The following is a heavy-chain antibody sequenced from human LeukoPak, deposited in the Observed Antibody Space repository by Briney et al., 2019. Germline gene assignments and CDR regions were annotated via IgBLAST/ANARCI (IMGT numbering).Heavy chain of an antibody. CDR2: VSHSAST. CDR3: ARDLVTTAEFDY. V-gene: IGHV4-38-2*02. Sequence: PSETLSLTCSVSGFSLSGGHFWGWIRQSPGKGLEWIGSVSHSASTYYNPSLKSRVTMSVDTSKNQFSLKLKSVTAADTAVYYCARDLVTTAEFDYWGQGTQVTVSS. CDR1: GFSLSGGHF. J-gene: IGHJ4*02. D-gene: IGHD3-22*01.